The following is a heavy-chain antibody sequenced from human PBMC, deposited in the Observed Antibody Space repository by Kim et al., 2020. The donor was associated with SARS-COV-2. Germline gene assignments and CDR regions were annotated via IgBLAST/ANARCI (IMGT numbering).Heavy chain of an antibody. Sequence: GGSLRLSCAASGFTFSSSGMHWVRQAPGKGLEWVAVIWYDGSKKYYADSVKGRFTISRDNSKNTLYLQMNSLRAEDTAVYYCARAGTMVRGRKAPDYWGQGTLVTVSS. CDR2: IWYDGSKK. J-gene: IGHJ4*02. D-gene: IGHD3-10*01. CDR1: GFTFSSSG. V-gene: IGHV3-33*01. CDR3: ARAGTMVRGRKAPDY.